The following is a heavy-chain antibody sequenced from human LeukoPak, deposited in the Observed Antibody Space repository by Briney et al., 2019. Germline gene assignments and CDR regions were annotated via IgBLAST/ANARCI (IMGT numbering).Heavy chain of an antibody. D-gene: IGHD3-10*01. CDR2: ISSSSSYI. V-gene: IGHV3-21*01. J-gene: IGHJ4*02. CDR1: EFTFSSYW. CDR3: ARGSFGDY. Sequence: GGSLRLSCTASEFTFSSYWMSWVRQAPGKGLEWVSSISSSSSYIYYADSVKGRFTISRDNAKNSLYLQMNSLRAEDTAVYYCARGSFGDYWGQGTLVTVSS.